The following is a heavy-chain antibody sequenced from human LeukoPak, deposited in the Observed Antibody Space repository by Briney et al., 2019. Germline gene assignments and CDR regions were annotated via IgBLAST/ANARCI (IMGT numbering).Heavy chain of an antibody. V-gene: IGHV3-21*01. CDR2: ISSSSSYI. Sequence: PGGSLRLSCAASGFTFSSYSMNWVRQAPGKGLEWVSSISSSSSYIYYADSVKGRFTISRDNAKNSLYLQMNSLRAEDTAVYYCARVAAAGTDYYGMDVWGKGTTVAVSS. J-gene: IGHJ6*04. D-gene: IGHD6-13*01. CDR1: GFTFSSYS. CDR3: ARVAAAGTDYYGMDV.